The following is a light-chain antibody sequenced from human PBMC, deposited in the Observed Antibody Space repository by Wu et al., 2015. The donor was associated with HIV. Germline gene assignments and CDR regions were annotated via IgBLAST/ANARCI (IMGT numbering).Light chain of an antibody. V-gene: IGKV1-12*01. CDR3: QQANSFPLS. CDR1: QDISRW. Sequence: DIQMTQSPSSVSASVGDRVTLTCRASQDISRWLAWHQQKPGKAPNLLIYATSNLQSGVPSRFSGSGSGTDFTLTISSLQPEDSATYYCQQANSFPLSFGGGTKVEIK. CDR2: ATS. J-gene: IGKJ4*01.